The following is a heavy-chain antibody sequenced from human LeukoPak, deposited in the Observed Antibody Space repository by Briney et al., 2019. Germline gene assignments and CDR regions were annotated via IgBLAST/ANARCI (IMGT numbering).Heavy chain of an antibody. CDR3: AREECSGGSCYSGNDY. CDR2: ISYDGSNK. J-gene: IGHJ4*02. Sequence: PGGSLRLSCAASGFTFSSYAMHWVRQAPGKGLEWVAVISYDGSNKYYADSVKGRFTISRDNSKNTLYLQMNSLRAEDTAVYYCAREECSGGSCYSGNDYWGQGTLVTVSS. CDR1: GFTFSSYA. D-gene: IGHD2-15*01. V-gene: IGHV3-30*04.